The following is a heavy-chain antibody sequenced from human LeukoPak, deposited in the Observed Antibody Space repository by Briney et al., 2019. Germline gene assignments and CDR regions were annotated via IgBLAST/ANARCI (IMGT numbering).Heavy chain of an antibody. J-gene: IGHJ4*02. Sequence: SETLSLTCAVSGGSISSGGYSWSWIRQPPGKGLEWIGYIYHSGSTYYNPSLKSRVTISVDRSKNQFSLKLSSVTAADTAVYYCAGAFGLREAIDYWGQGTLVTVSS. V-gene: IGHV4-30-2*01. D-gene: IGHD3/OR15-3a*01. CDR1: GGSISSGGYS. CDR2: IYHSGST. CDR3: AGAFGLREAIDY.